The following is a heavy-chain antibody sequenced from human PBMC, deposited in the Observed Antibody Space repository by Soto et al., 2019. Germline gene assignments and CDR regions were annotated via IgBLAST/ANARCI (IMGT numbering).Heavy chain of an antibody. J-gene: IGHJ1*01. D-gene: IGHD6-19*01. V-gene: IGHV3-33*01. CDR2: IWYDGSNK. Sequence: VGSLRLSCAASGFTFSSYGMHWVRQAPGKGLEWVAVIWYDGSNKYYADSVKGRFTISRDNSKNTLYLQMNSLRAEDTAVYYCATPAAGAEYFQHWGQGTLVTVSS. CDR1: GFTFSSYG. CDR3: ATPAAGAEYFQH.